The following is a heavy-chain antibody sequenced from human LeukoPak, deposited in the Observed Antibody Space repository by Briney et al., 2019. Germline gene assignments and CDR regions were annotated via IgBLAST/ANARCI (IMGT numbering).Heavy chain of an antibody. CDR1: GGSVSGSSYY. J-gene: IGHJ5*02. D-gene: IGHD3-10*01. Sequence: PSETLSLTCTVSGGSVSGSSYYWSWIRQPPGKGLEWIGYIYYSGSTNYNPSLKSRVTISVDTSKNQFSLKLSSVTAADTAVYYCARDPFFGDYGSGGPWGQGTLVTVSS. CDR3: ARDPFFGDYGSGGP. CDR2: IYYSGST. V-gene: IGHV4-61*01.